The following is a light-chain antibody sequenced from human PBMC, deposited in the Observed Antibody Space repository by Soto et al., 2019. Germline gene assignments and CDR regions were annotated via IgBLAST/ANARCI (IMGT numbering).Light chain of an antibody. Sequence: EIVMTQSPATLSVSPGESATLSCRASQNINSDLAWYVQKPGQAPRRVIYGASTWGTDVPPRFTGSGSGTECTLTISGLQSEDFAVYDCQQYNSWPITFGQGTRL. V-gene: IGKV3D-15*01. CDR1: QNINSD. CDR2: GAS. CDR3: QQYNSWPIT. J-gene: IGKJ5*01.